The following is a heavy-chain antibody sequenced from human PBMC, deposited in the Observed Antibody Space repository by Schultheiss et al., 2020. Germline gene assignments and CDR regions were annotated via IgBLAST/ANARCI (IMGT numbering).Heavy chain of an antibody. V-gene: IGHV3-48*04. J-gene: IGHJ4*02. CDR1: GFNFGDYS. D-gene: IGHD1-26*01. CDR2: ISSSSGTI. CDR3: ARVATTLDY. Sequence: GGSLRLSCAVSGFNFGDYSLDWVRQAPGKGLEWVSYISSSSGTIYYADSVKGRFTISRDNAKNSLYLQMNSLRAEDTAVYYCARVATTLDYWGQGTLVTVSS.